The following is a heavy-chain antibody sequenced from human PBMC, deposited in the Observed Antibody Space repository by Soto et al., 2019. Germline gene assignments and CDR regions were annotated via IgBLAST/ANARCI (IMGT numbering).Heavy chain of an antibody. D-gene: IGHD2-15*01. CDR2: IIPIFGTA. CDR1: GGTFSSYA. V-gene: IGHV1-69*13. J-gene: IGHJ4*02. Sequence: SVKVSCKASGGTFSSYAISWVRQAPGQGLEWMGGIIPIFGTANYAQKFQGRVTITADESTSTAHMELSSLRSEDTAVYYCARESRYCSGGSCYFLPGIDYWGQGTLVTVSS. CDR3: ARESRYCSGGSCYFLPGIDY.